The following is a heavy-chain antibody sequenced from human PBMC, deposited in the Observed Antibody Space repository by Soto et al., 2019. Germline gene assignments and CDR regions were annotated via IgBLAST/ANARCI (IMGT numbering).Heavy chain of an antibody. CDR1: GFTFSAHY. CDR3: ARVSLVGPSGGRYFDY. Sequence: ESGGGLVQPGGSLRLSCAASGFTFSAHYMDWVRQAPGKGLEWVGRIKNKANSYTTEYAASVEGRFTISREDSQNSLYLQMNSLKIEDTAVYYCARVSLVGPSGGRYFDYWGQGSQVAVSS. J-gene: IGHJ4*02. D-gene: IGHD1-26*01. V-gene: IGHV3-72*01. CDR2: IKNKANSYTT.